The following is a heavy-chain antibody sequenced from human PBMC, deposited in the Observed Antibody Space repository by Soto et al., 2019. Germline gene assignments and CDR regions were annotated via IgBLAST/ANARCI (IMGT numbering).Heavy chain of an antibody. J-gene: IGHJ5*02. D-gene: IGHD3-3*01. CDR1: GYTFTSYG. V-gene: IGHV1-18*01. Sequence: QVQLVQSGAEVKKPGASVKVSCKASGYTFTSYGISWVRQAPGQGLEWMGWISAYNGNTNYAQKLQGRVTMTTDTSTSTAYTELRSLRSDDTAVYYCARALGDFWSGYYTYWFDPWGQGTLVTVSS. CDR2: ISAYNGNT. CDR3: ARALGDFWSGYYTYWFDP.